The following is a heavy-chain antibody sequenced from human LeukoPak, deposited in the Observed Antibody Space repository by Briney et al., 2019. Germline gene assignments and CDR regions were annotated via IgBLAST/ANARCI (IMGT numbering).Heavy chain of an antibody. V-gene: IGHV3-23*01. CDR1: GFTFSSYA. CDR3: ARDWRIAVAGSDAFDI. D-gene: IGHD6-19*01. CDR2: ISGSGDST. Sequence: GGSLRLSCVASGFTFSSYAMSWVRQAPGKGLEWVSAISGSGDSTYYADSVKGRFAISRDNSKNTLYLQMNSLRAEDTAVYYCARDWRIAVAGSDAFDIWGQGTMVTVSS. J-gene: IGHJ3*02.